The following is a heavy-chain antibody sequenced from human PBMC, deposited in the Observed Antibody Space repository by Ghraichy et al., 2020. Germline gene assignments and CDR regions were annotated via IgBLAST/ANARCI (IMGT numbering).Heavy chain of an antibody. V-gene: IGHV3-23*01. CDR3: AKDSKVRGVSLYHGMDV. CDR2: ISGSGGST. J-gene: IGHJ6*02. D-gene: IGHD3-10*01. Sequence: GRSLRLSCAASGFTFGSYAMTWVRQAPGKGLEWVSGISGSGGSTFYADSVKGRFTISRDNSENTLYLQLNSLRADDTAVYYCAKDSKVRGVSLYHGMDVWGQGTTVTVSS. CDR1: GFTFGSYA.